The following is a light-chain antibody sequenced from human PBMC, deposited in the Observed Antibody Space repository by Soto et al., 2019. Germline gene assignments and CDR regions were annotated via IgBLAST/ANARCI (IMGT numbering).Light chain of an antibody. CDR2: SNN. Sequence: QSVLTQPPSASGTPGQRVTISCSGSSSNIGGNAVNWYQQLPGTTPKLLIYSNNQRPSGVPDRFSGSTSGTSASLAISGLQSEDEADYYCAAWDDSLSGYVFGTGTKVTVL. CDR1: SSNIGGNA. CDR3: AAWDDSLSGYV. J-gene: IGLJ1*01. V-gene: IGLV1-44*01.